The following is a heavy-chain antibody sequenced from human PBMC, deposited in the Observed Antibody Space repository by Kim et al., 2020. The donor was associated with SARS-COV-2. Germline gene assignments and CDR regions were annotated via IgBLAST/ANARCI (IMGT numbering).Heavy chain of an antibody. V-gene: IGHV3-23*01. Sequence: GGSLRLSCAASGFTFSSYAMSWVRQAPGKGLEWVSAISGSGGSTYYADSVKGRFTISRDNSKKTLYLQMNSLRAEDTAVYYCAKDRGSWVSAGAQIVATISDSYSGMDAWGEGGTLTVSS. CDR1: GFTFSSYA. CDR2: ISGSGGST. J-gene: IGHJ6*04. CDR3: AKDRGSWVSAGAQIVATISDSYSGMDA. D-gene: IGHD5-12*01.